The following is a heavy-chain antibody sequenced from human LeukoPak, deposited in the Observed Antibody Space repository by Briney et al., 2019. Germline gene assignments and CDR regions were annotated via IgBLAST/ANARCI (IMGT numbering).Heavy chain of an antibody. D-gene: IGHD1-14*01. CDR3: AKDITRGQPQIHFDS. CDR2: ISWDGGST. J-gene: IGHJ4*02. Sequence: AGGSLRLSCVASGFTFDHYTMHWVRQAPGKGLEWVSFISWDGGSTYYADSVKGRFTISRDNIKNSLYLQMTSLRTDDTAFYYCAKDITRGQPQIHFDSWGQGTLVTVSS. V-gene: IGHV3-43*01. CDR1: GFTFDHYT.